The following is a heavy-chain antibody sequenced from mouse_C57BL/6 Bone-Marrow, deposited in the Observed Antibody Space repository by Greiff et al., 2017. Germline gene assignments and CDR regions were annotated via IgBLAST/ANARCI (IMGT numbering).Heavy chain of an antibody. CDR1: GYTFTDYY. CDR2: IYPGSGNT. CDR3: ARLALITTVVATEYFDV. D-gene: IGHD1-1*01. V-gene: IGHV1-76*01. J-gene: IGHJ1*03. Sequence: QVQLQQSGAELVRPGASVKLSCKASGYTFTDYYINWVKQRPGQGLEWIARIYPGSGNTYYNEKFKGKATLTAEKSSGTAYMQLSSLTSEDSAVYFCARLALITTVVATEYFDVWGTGTTVTVSS.